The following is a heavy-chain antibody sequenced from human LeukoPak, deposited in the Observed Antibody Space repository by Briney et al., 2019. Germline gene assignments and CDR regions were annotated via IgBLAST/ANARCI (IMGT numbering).Heavy chain of an antibody. D-gene: IGHD3-10*01. CDR1: GGSITSGSYY. CDR3: ARGVTMVRGFSWFDP. V-gene: IGHV4-61*02. Sequence: SQTLSLTCTVSGGSITSGSYYWTWIRQPAGKGLEWIGRIYTTGSTNYKPSLKSRVTISVDTSKNQFSLKLSSVTAADTAVYYCARGVTMVRGFSWFDPWGQGTLVTVSS. J-gene: IGHJ5*02. CDR2: IYTTGST.